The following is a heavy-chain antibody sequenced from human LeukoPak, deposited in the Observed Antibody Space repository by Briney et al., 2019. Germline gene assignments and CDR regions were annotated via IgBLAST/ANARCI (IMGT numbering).Heavy chain of an antibody. CDR3: ARRYGSGSYDKFDY. V-gene: IGHV4-59*08. D-gene: IGHD3-10*01. J-gene: IGHJ4*02. CDR2: IFSTGST. CDR1: GGSISSYH. Sequence: PSETLSLTCTVSGGSISSYHWNWIRQPPGKGLEWIGYIFSTGSTNYNPSLKSRVTISLDTSKRQFSLRLTSVAAADTAVYYCARRYGSGSYDKFDYWGQGTLVTVSS.